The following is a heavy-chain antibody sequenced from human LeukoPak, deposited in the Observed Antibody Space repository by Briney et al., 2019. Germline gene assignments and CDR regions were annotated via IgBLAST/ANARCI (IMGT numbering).Heavy chain of an antibody. D-gene: IGHD2-21*01. Sequence: PGGSLRLSCAASGFTFSSYWMHWVRQAPGKGLVWVSRIKGDGNSIRYADSVKGRFTISRDNAKNTLYLQMNSLGAEDTAVYYCVRVWHYSDYWGQGTLVTVSS. CDR1: GFTFSSYW. CDR2: IKGDGNSI. CDR3: VRVWHYSDY. V-gene: IGHV3-74*01. J-gene: IGHJ4*02.